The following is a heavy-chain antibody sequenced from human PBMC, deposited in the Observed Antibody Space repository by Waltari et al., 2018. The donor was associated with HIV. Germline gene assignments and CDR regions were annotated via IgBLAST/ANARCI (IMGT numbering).Heavy chain of an antibody. Sequence: QVQLQESGPGLVKPSQTLSLTCTVSGGSISSGSYYWSWIRQPAGKGLEWIGRIYTSGSTNYNPSLKSRVTISVETSKNQFSLKLSSVTAADTAVYYCARSNYDILTGYPTWGQGTLVTVSS. CDR1: GGSISSGSYY. D-gene: IGHD3-9*01. CDR3: ARSNYDILTGYPT. CDR2: IYTSGST. J-gene: IGHJ4*02. V-gene: IGHV4-61*02.